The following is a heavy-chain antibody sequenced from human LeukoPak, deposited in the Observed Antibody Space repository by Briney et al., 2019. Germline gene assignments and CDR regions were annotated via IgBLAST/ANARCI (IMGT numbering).Heavy chain of an antibody. D-gene: IGHD6-13*01. CDR1: GYSFTSYG. CDR3: ARDGGSSWYGEYYYYYMDV. Sequence: ASVKVSCKASGYSFTSYGISWVRQAPGQGLEWMGLISTCDGSTNYEQKLQGRVIMTTDTSTSTACMELRSLRSDDTAVYYWARDGGSSWYGEYYYYYMDVWGKGTTVTVSS. CDR2: ISTCDGST. V-gene: IGHV1-18*04. J-gene: IGHJ6*03.